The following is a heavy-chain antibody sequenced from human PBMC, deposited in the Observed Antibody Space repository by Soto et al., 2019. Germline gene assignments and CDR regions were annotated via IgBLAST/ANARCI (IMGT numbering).Heavy chain of an antibody. J-gene: IGHJ6*02. CDR3: ARDRGVRDV. V-gene: IGHV1-2*02. Sequence: QVQLVQSGAEVKKPGASVTVSCKASGYTFPSYYMHWVRQAPGQGLEWMGWINPDSGVTYYPHKFQDRVTMTRDTSISTAYMELSRLTSDDTALYYCARDRGVRDVWGQGTTVIVSS. CDR1: GYTFPSYY. CDR2: INPDSGVT. D-gene: IGHD2-8*01.